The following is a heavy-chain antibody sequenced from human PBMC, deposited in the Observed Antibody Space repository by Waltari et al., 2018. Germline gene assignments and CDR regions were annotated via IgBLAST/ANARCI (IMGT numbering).Heavy chain of an antibody. CDR1: GGTFSSYA. CDR3: ARPLGYCSGGSCWGDWFDP. D-gene: IGHD2-15*01. Sequence: QVQLVQSGAEVKKPGSSVKVSCKASGGTFSSYAISWVRQAPGQGLEWMGGISPILGTANYAQKCQGRVTITADESTSTAYMELRSLRSEDTAVYYCARPLGYCSGGSCWGDWFDPWGQGTLVTVSS. CDR2: ISPILGTA. J-gene: IGHJ5*02. V-gene: IGHV1-69*01.